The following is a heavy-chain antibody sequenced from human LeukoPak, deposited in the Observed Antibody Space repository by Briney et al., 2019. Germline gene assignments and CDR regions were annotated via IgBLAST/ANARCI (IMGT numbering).Heavy chain of an antibody. J-gene: IGHJ4*02. V-gene: IGHV5-51*01. CDR3: ARHEGYCSSASCTGWGYYFDY. Sequence: GESLKISCKGSGYSFTSYWIGWVRQMPGKGLEWMGIIYPGDSDTRYSPSFQGQVTISADKSISTAYLQWSSLKASDTAMYYCARHEGYCSSASCTGWGYYFDYWGQGTLVTVSS. CDR1: GYSFTSYW. D-gene: IGHD2-2*01. CDR2: IYPGDSDT.